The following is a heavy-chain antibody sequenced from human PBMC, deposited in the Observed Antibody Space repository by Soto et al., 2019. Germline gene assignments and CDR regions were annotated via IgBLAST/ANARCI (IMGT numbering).Heavy chain of an antibody. CDR3: ARGGYSSGWTVYYYYYGMDV. Sequence: SETLSLTCAVYGGSFSCYYWIWIRQPPGKGLEWIGEINHSGSTNYNPSLKSRVTISVDTSKNQFSLKLSSVTAADTAVYYCARGGYSSGWTVYYYYYGMDVWGQGTTVTVSS. V-gene: IGHV4-34*01. J-gene: IGHJ6*02. CDR2: INHSGST. D-gene: IGHD6-19*01. CDR1: GGSFSCYY.